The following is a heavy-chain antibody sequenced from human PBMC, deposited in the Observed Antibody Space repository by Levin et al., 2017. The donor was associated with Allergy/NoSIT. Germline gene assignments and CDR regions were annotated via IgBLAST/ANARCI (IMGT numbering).Heavy chain of an antibody. V-gene: IGHV3-30*18. Sequence: LSLTCAASGFHFSTYGMHWVRQAPGKGLEWVAVISYDGSNKYYSNSVNGRFTISRDNSKNTLYLQMNSLRAEDTALYYCVKEIEDLLWFGEFFPPPGMDVWGQGTTVTVSS. J-gene: IGHJ6*02. CDR1: GFHFSTYG. CDR2: ISYDGSNK. D-gene: IGHD3-10*01. CDR3: VKEIEDLLWFGEFFPPPGMDV.